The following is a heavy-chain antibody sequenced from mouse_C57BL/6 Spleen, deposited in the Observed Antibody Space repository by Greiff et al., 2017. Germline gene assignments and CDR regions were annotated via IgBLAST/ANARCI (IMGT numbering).Heavy chain of an antibody. Sequence: EVQLQQSGPELVKPGASVKISCKASGYSFTGYYMNWVKQSPEKSLEWIGEINPSTGGTTYNQKFKAKATLTVDKSSSTAYMQLKSLTSEDSAVYYCARDGYFGYWAQGTTLTISS. CDR3: ARDGYFGY. CDR1: GYSFTGYY. J-gene: IGHJ2*01. D-gene: IGHD2-3*01. V-gene: IGHV1-42*01. CDR2: INPSTGGT.